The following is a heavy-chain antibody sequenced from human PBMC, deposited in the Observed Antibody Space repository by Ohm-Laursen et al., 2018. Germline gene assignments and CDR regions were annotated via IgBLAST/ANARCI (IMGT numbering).Heavy chain of an antibody. J-gene: IGHJ4*02. Sequence: SLRLSCTATGFTFSSYAMSWVRQAPGKGLEWVSAISGSGGSTYYADSVKGRFTISRDNSKNTLYLQMNSLRAEDTAVYYCAKLPGFDGSGSYSTDWGQGTLVTVSS. CDR2: ISGSGGST. CDR1: GFTFSSYA. D-gene: IGHD3-10*01. V-gene: IGHV3-23*01. CDR3: AKLPGFDGSGSYSTD.